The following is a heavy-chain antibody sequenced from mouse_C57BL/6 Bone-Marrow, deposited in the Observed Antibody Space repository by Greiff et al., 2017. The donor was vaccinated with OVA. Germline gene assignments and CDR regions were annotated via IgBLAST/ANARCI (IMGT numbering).Heavy chain of an antibody. CDR1: GYTFTSYW. J-gene: IGHJ3*01. D-gene: IGHD3-2*02. CDR2: IHPNSGST. V-gene: IGHV1-64*01. Sequence: QVQLQQPGAELVKPGASVKLSCKASGYTFTSYWMHWVKQRPGQGLEWIGMIHPNSGSTNYNEKFKSKATLTVDKSSSTAYMQLSSLTSEDSAVYYCARGDSSGYSWSAYWGQGTLVTVSA. CDR3: ARGDSSGYSWSAY.